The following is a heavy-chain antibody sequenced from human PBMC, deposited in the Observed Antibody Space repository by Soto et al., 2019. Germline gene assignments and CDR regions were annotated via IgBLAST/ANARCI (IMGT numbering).Heavy chain of an antibody. V-gene: IGHV3-33*01. CDR1: GFTFSSYG. CDR2: IWYDGSNK. J-gene: IGHJ6*02. D-gene: IGHD3-22*01. Sequence: PVGSLRLSCAASGFTFSSYGMHWVRQAPGKGLEWVAVIWYDGSNKYYADSVKGRFTISRDNSKNTLYLQMNSLRAEDTAVYYCARAGSGYYGMDVWGQGTTVTVSS. CDR3: ARAGSGYYGMDV.